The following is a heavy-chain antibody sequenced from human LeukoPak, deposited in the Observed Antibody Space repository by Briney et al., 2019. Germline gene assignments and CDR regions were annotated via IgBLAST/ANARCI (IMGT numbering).Heavy chain of an antibody. D-gene: IGHD6-13*01. CDR2: INPNSGGT. Sequence: GASVKVSCKTSGYSFTGYFIHWVRQAPGQGFEWLGWINPNSGGTKYAQEFQDRVSMTRDTSIGAAYMELNSLRLDDTAVYYCARGVAAAGSRLDPWGQGTLITVSS. J-gene: IGHJ5*02. CDR3: ARGVAAAGSRLDP. V-gene: IGHV1-2*02. CDR1: GYSFTGYF.